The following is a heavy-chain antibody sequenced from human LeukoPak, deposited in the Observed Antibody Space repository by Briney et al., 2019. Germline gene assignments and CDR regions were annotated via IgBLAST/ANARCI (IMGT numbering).Heavy chain of an antibody. J-gene: IGHJ4*02. CDR1: GYSFTTYW. V-gene: IGHV5-51*01. Sequence: GESLKISCKGSGYSFTTYWIAWVRQMPGKGLEWMGVIYPGDSDTRYSPSFQGQVTLSADKSISTAYLQWSSLKDSDTAIYYCARALVGAATLSYWGQGTLVTVSS. CDR2: IYPGDSDT. D-gene: IGHD1-26*01. CDR3: ARALVGAATLSY.